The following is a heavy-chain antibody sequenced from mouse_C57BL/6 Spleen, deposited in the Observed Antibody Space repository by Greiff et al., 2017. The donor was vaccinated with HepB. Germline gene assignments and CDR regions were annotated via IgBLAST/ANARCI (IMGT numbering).Heavy chain of an antibody. V-gene: IGHV5-6*02. J-gene: IGHJ1*03. CDR2: ISSGGSYT. Sequence: EVMLVESGGDLVKPGGSLKLSCAASGFTFSSYGMSWVRQTPDKRLEWVATISSGGSYTYYPDSVKGRFTISRDNAKNTLYLQMSSLKSEDTAMYYCARQDYGSSRGYFDVWGTGTTVTVSS. CDR1: GFTFSSYG. D-gene: IGHD1-1*01. CDR3: ARQDYGSSRGYFDV.